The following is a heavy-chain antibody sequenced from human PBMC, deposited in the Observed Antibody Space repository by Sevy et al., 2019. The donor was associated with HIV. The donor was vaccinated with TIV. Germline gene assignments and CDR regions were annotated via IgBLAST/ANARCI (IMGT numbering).Heavy chain of an antibody. CDR2: IGYDGTDK. J-gene: IGHJ4*02. CDR1: GFTFSYYG. D-gene: IGHD6-13*01. V-gene: IGHV3-30*02. Sequence: GGSLRLSCTASGFTFSYYGMHWVRQAPGKGLEWAAFIGYDGTDKYYSESVKGRFAISRDNSKNTVFLEMNSLRTDDTAIYYCARNTASAGTGGFDYWGQGALVTVSS. CDR3: ARNTASAGTGGFDY.